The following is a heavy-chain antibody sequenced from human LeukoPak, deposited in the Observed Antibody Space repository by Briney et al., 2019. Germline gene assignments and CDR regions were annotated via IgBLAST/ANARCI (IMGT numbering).Heavy chain of an antibody. CDR2: INPNSGGT. D-gene: IGHD2-2*01. CDR3: AVADGRIVPPVISYNYYGMDV. V-gene: IGHV1-2*02. Sequence: ASVKVSCKASGYTFTAYYMHWVRQAPGQGLEWMGWINPNSGGTNHAQKFQGRVTLTRDTSVSTAYMEVSGLTSDDAAVYYWAVADGRIVPPVISYNYYGMDVWGQGTTVAVSS. CDR1: GYTFTAYY. J-gene: IGHJ6*02.